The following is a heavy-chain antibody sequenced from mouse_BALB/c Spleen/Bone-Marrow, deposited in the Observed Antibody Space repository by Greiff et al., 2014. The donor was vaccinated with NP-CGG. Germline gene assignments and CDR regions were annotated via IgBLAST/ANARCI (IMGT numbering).Heavy chain of an antibody. V-gene: IGHV1-87*01. Sequence: QVQLQQPGAELARPGASVKLSCKASGYTFTSYWMQWVKQRPGQGLEWIGAIYPGDGDTRYTQKFKGKATLTADKSSSTAYVQLSSLASGDSAVYYCARGDYETWFAYWGQGTLVTVSA. CDR1: GYTFTSYW. CDR2: IYPGDGDT. CDR3: ARGDYETWFAY. D-gene: IGHD2-4*01. J-gene: IGHJ3*01.